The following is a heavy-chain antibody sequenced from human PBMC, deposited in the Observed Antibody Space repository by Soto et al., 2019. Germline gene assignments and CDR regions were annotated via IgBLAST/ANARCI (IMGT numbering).Heavy chain of an antibody. CDR3: ASRRAWYSNSSGRWFDP. J-gene: IGHJ5*02. CDR2: INHSGST. V-gene: IGHV4-34*01. D-gene: IGHD6-6*01. CDR1: GGSFSGYY. Sequence: SETLSLTCAVYGGSFSGYYWSWIRQPPGKGLEWIGEINHSGSTNYNPSLKSRVTISVDTSKNQFSLKLSSVTAADTTVYYCASRRAWYSNSSGRWFDPWGQGTLVTVSS.